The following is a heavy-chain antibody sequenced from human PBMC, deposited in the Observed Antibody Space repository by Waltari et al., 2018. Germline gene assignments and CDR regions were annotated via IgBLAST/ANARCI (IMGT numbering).Heavy chain of an antibody. CDR1: GGSISSHY. CDR2: IYYSGCT. CDR3: SRSGTTVLQGDYFDY. V-gene: IGHV4-59*11. D-gene: IGHD4-17*01. J-gene: IGHJ4*01. Sequence: QVQLQESGPGLVKPSETLSLTCTVSGGSISSHYWSWIRQPPGKGLEWIGYIYYSGCTNYNPSLKSRVTISVDTSKNQFSLKLSSVTAADTAVYYCSRSGTTVLQGDYFDYWVHGTLVTVSS.